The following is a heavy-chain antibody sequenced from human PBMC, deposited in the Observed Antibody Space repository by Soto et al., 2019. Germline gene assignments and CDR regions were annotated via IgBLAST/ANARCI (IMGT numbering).Heavy chain of an antibody. CDR3: VRDRSRRNWYFDL. CDR1: GYTFTGYY. J-gene: IGHJ2*01. V-gene: IGHV1-2*02. Sequence: ASVKVSCKASGYTFTGYYMHWVRQAPGQGLEWMGWINPNSGGTNYAQKFQGRVTMTRDTSISTAYMELSRLRSDDTAVYYCVRDRSRRNWYFDLWGRGTLVTVYS. CDR2: INPNSGGT.